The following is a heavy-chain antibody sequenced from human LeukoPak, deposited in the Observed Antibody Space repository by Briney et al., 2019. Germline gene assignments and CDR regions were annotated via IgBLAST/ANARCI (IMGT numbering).Heavy chain of an antibody. J-gene: IGHJ4*02. D-gene: IGHD2-2*01. CDR1: GFTFSNAW. CDR2: ISSSGDST. V-gene: IGHV3-23*01. Sequence: PGGSLRLSCAASGFTFSNAWMSWVRQAPGKGLEWVSHISSSGDSTYYADSVKGRFTISRDNSKSTLYLQMNSLRAEDTAVYYCAKDSCSSTSCYRGVDYWGQGTLVTVSS. CDR3: AKDSCSSTSCYRGVDY.